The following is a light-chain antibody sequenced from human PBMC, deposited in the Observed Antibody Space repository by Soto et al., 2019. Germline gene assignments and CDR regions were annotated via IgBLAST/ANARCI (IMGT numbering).Light chain of an antibody. CDR3: QQSYSTPYT. V-gene: IGKV1-39*01. CDR1: QSISNY. Sequence: DIHMTQSPSSLSASVGDRVTITCRASQSISNYLNWYQQKPGKAPNLLIYIASNLHSGVPSRFSGSGSGTDFTLTISSLQPEDFATYYRQQSYSTPYTFVQGTKVDIK. J-gene: IGKJ2*01. CDR2: IAS.